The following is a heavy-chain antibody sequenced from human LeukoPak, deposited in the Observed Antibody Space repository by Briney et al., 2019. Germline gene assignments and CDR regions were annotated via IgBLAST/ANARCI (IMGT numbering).Heavy chain of an antibody. CDR1: GGSFSGYY. CDR2: INHSGST. J-gene: IGHJ5*02. D-gene: IGHD1-7*01. CDR3: ATRGRRYNWNYGVWFDP. Sequence: PSETLSLTCAVYGGSFSGYYWGWIRQPPGKGLEWIGEINHSGSTNYNPSLKSRVTISVDTSKNQFSLKLSSVTAADTAVYYCATRGRRYNWNYGVWFDPWGQGTLVTVSS. V-gene: IGHV4-34*01.